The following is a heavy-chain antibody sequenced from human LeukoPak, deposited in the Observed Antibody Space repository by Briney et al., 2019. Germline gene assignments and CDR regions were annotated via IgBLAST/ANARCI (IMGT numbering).Heavy chain of an antibody. CDR2: IYYSGST. D-gene: IGHD6-6*01. CDR1: GGSISSSSYY. CDR3: ASPYSSSFLGEDY. J-gene: IGHJ4*02. Sequence: PSETLSLTCTVSGGSISSSSYYWGWIRQPPGKGLEWIGSIYYSGSTYYNPSLKSRVTISVDTSKNQFSLKLGSVTAADTAVYYCASPYSSSFLGEDYWGQGTLVTVSS. V-gene: IGHV4-39*01.